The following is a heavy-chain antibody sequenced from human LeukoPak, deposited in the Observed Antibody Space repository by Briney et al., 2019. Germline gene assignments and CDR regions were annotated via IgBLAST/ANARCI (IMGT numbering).Heavy chain of an antibody. D-gene: IGHD6-19*01. J-gene: IGHJ4*02. CDR1: GGSLCSGRYY. CDR2: VYYMGST. Sequence: SETLSLTCTVSGGSLCSGRYYWSWVRQPPGRGLGWLGYVYYMGSTNYNPSLKSRVTISVDTSKNQFTLKLSSVTAADTAVYYCARDYRATGSGWYPKGYYFDYWGQGTLVTVSS. CDR3: ARDYRATGSGWYPKGYYFDY. V-gene: IGHV4-61*01.